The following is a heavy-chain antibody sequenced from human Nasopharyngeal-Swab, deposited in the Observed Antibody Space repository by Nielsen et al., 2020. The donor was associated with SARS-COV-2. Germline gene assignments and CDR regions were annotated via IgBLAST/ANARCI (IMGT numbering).Heavy chain of an antibody. CDR2: VSYDGSNK. CDR3: ARDTYHFWSGYRYFDS. J-gene: IGHJ4*02. CDR1: GFTFSTYT. D-gene: IGHD3-3*01. Sequence: GGSLRLSCAASGFTFSTYTMHWVRQAPGKGLEWVAVVSYDGSNKYCADSVKGRFTISRDNSKNSLYLQINSLRVEDTAMYYCARDTYHFWSGYRYFDSWGQGTLVKVSS. V-gene: IGHV3-30*04.